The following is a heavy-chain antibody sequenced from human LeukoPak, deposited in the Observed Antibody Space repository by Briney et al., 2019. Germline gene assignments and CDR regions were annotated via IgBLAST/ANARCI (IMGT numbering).Heavy chain of an antibody. CDR1: GFTFSSYA. CDR3: AKDCYDSSAEAPYYFDY. D-gene: IGHD3-22*01. V-gene: IGHV3-23*01. Sequence: GESLRLSCAASGFTFSSYAMSWVRQAPGKGLEWVSAISGSGGSTYYADSVKGRFTISRDNSKNTLYLQMNSLRAEDTAVYYCAKDCYDSSAEAPYYFDYWGQGTLVTVSS. CDR2: ISGSGGST. J-gene: IGHJ4*02.